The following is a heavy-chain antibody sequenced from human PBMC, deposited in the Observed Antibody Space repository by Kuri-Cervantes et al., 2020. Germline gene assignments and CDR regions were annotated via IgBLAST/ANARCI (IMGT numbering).Heavy chain of an antibody. Sequence: GESLKISCAASGFTFSSYSMNWVRQAPGKGLEWVSSISSSSSGIYYADSVKGRFTISRDNAKNSLYLQMNSLRDEDTAVYYCARDHRTYYDILTGYYPPTCYYGMDVWGQGTTVTVSS. J-gene: IGHJ6*02. CDR1: GFTFSSYS. CDR3: ARDHRTYYDILTGYYPPTCYYGMDV. D-gene: IGHD3-9*01. V-gene: IGHV3-48*02. CDR2: ISSSSSGI.